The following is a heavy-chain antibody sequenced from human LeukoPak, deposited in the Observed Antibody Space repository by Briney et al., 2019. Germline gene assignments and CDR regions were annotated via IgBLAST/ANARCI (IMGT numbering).Heavy chain of an antibody. D-gene: IGHD6-6*01. V-gene: IGHV1-18*01. J-gene: IGHJ4*02. CDR2: ISAYNGNT. CDR1: GYTFTSYG. Sequence: GASVKVSCKASGYTFTSYGISWVRQTPGQGLEWMGWISAYNGNTNYAQKLQGRVTMTTDTSTNTAYMELRSLRSDDTAVYYCARDHEYSSSRRFDSWGQGTLVSVSS. CDR3: ARDHEYSSSRRFDS.